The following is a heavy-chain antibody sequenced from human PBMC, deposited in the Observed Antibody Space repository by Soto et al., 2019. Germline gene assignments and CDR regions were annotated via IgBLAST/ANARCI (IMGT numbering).Heavy chain of an antibody. CDR1: GYTFTDHY. Sequence: QVQLVQSGAEVKEPGASVKVSCRTSGYTFTDHYINWVRQAPGQGPEYMGWIHPNSGDTKYTQRFQGRVTMTRDTSISTAYMELRRLTSDDTAVYYGARDLSRKSWKWIDPWGQRPRVTVPS. J-gene: IGHJ5*02. CDR2: IHPNSGDT. V-gene: IGHV1-2*02. CDR3: ARDLSRKSWKWIDP. D-gene: IGHD1-1*01.